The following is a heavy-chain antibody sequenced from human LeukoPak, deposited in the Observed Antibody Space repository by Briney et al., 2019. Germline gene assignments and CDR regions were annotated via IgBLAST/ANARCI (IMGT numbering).Heavy chain of an antibody. V-gene: IGHV3-20*04. D-gene: IGHD2-15*01. CDR1: GFSFDDHG. CDR2: INWNGGST. J-gene: IGHJ4*02. Sequence: GGSLRLSCSASGFSFDDHGMSWVRQGPGKGLEWVSGINWNGGSTGYVDSVKGRFTISRDDSKNTLYLQMNSLRAEDTAVYYCAKSGLNRFDYWGQGTLVTVSS. CDR3: AKSGLNRFDY.